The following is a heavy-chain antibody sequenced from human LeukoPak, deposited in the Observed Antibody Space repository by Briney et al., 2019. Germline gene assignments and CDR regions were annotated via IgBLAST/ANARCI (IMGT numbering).Heavy chain of an antibody. CDR2: IDTSGSI. Sequence: PSETLSLTCTVSGGSISSYYWSWIRQPAGKGLEWIGRIDTSGSIIYNPSLKSRVTISVDTSKNQLSLKVSTVTAADTAVYYCARVKSSTRGPYYHYYMDVWGKGTTVIVSS. J-gene: IGHJ6*03. D-gene: IGHD3-10*01. V-gene: IGHV4-4*07. CDR1: GGSISSYY. CDR3: ARVKSSTRGPYYHYYMDV.